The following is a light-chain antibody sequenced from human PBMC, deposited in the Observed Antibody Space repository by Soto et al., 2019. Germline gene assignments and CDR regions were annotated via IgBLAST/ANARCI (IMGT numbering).Light chain of an antibody. Sequence: QSVLTQAPSASATPGQRVTISCPGGRSNIGTNTVNWYQQLPGMAPKLLIYNKNQRPSGVPDRFSGSKSGTSASLAISGLQSEDEADYYCAAWDDSLHGYVFGTGTKVTVL. CDR3: AAWDDSLHGYV. CDR2: NKN. CDR1: RSNIGTNT. V-gene: IGLV1-44*01. J-gene: IGLJ1*01.